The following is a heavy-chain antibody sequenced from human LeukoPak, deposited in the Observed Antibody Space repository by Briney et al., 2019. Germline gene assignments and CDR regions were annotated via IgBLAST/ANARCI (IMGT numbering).Heavy chain of an antibody. CDR3: AKDSLYDSSGYYGVNFQH. V-gene: IGHV3-23*01. CDR1: GFTFSSYA. Sequence: GGSLRLSCAASGFTFSSYAMSWVRQAPGKGLEWVSAISGSGGSTYYADSVKGRFTISRDNSKNTLYLQMNSLRAEDTAVYYCAKDSLYDSSGYYGVNFQHWGQGTLVTVSS. D-gene: IGHD3-22*01. J-gene: IGHJ1*01. CDR2: ISGSGGST.